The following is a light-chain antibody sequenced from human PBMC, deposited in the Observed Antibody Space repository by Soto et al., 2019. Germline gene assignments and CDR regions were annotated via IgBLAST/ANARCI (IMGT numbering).Light chain of an antibody. J-gene: IGLJ1*01. CDR3: VLYMGRGISV. CDR1: SGSVSTNYY. CDR2: NTN. Sequence: QTVVTQEPSSSVSPGGTVTLTCGLSSGSVSTNYYPSWYQQTPGQAPRTLLYNTNTRSPGVPDRFSGSILGNKAALTITGAQADDECDYYCVLYMGRGISVSRNGTTVTVL. V-gene: IGLV8-61*01.